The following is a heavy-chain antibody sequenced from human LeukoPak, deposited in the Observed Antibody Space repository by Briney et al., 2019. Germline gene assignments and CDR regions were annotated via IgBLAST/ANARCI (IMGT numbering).Heavy chain of an antibody. CDR3: ARGPITMVRGVKFDY. J-gene: IGHJ4*02. V-gene: IGHV4-59*01. CDR1: GGSISSYY. CDR2: IYYSGST. Sequence: KPSETLSLTCTVSGGSISSYYWSWIRQPPGKGLEWIGYIYYSGSTNYNPSLKSRVTISVDTSKNQFSLKLSSVTAADTAVYYCARGPITMVRGVKFDYWGQGTLVTVSS. D-gene: IGHD3-10*01.